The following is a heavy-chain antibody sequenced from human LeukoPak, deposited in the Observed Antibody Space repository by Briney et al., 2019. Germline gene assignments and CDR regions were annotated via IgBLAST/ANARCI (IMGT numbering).Heavy chain of an antibody. D-gene: IGHD4-23*01. Sequence: TGGSLRLSCAASGFTFSSYSMNWVRQAPGKGLEWVSSISSSSSYIYYTDSVKGRFTISRDNAKNSLYLQMNSLRAEDTAVYYCARDENGYGGPRFNAFDIWGQGTMVTVSS. CDR2: ISSSSSYI. J-gene: IGHJ3*02. CDR3: ARDENGYGGPRFNAFDI. V-gene: IGHV3-21*01. CDR1: GFTFSSYS.